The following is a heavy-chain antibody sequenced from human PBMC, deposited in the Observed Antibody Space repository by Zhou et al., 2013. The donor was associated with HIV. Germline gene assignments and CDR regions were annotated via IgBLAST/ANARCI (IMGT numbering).Heavy chain of an antibody. CDR2: ISGHNGDT. J-gene: IGHJ4*02. CDR1: GYTFNNYG. Sequence: QVQLVQSGAEVKKPGASVKVSCKASGYTFNNYGISWVRQAPGQGLEWMGWISGHNGDTKYGQKFLGRVTMTTDTSTSTSYMEVRSLRSDDTAVYYXARVVFDRSDYWGQGTRVTVSS. CDR3: ARVVFDRSDY. D-gene: IGHD3-9*01. V-gene: IGHV1-18*01.